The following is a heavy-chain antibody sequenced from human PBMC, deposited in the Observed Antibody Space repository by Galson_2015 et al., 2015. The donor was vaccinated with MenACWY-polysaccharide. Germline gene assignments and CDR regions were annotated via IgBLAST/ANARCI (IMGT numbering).Heavy chain of an antibody. J-gene: IGHJ6*02. D-gene: IGHD2-2*01. Sequence: SLRLSCAASGSTFSSYDMHWVRQATGKGLEWVSAIGTAGDTYYPGSVKGRFTISRENAKNSLYHQMNSLRAGDTAVYYCARGVVVVPAAIHYGMDVWGQGTTVTVSS. V-gene: IGHV3-13*01. CDR1: GSTFSSYD. CDR3: ARGVVVVPAAIHYGMDV. CDR2: IGTAGDT.